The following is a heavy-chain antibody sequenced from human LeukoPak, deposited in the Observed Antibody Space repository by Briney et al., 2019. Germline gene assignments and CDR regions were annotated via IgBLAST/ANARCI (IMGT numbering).Heavy chain of an antibody. Sequence: PSETLSLTCTVSGGSISSGSYYWSWIRQPAGKGLEWIGRIHLSGNTDYNPSLKSRVTLSVDTSKNQFSLRLSSVTAADTAVYYCARGPPPDFDYWGRGTLVTVSS. V-gene: IGHV4-61*02. CDR1: GGSISSGSYY. J-gene: IGHJ4*02. CDR2: IHLSGNT. CDR3: ARGPPPDFDY.